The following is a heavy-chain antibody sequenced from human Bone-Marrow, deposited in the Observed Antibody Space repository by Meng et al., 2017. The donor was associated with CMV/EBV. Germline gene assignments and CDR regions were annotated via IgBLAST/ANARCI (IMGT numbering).Heavy chain of an antibody. CDR3: ARGLREYQLLSL. J-gene: IGHJ4*02. CDR2: ISSSSSYI. D-gene: IGHD2-2*01. Sequence: ESPKISRAASGFTFSSYSMNWVRQAPGKGLEWVSSISSSSSYIYYADSVKGRFTISRDNAKNSLYLQMNSLRAEDTAVYYCARGLREYQLLSLWGQGTLVTVSS. V-gene: IGHV3-21*01. CDR1: GFTFSSYS.